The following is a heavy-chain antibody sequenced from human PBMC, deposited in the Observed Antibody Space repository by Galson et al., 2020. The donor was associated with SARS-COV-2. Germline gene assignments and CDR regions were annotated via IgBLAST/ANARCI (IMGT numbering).Heavy chain of an antibody. Sequence: SETLSLTCTVSGGSISSYYWSWIRQPPGKGLEWIGYIYYSGSTNYNPSLKSRVTISVDTSKNQFSLKLSSVTAADTAVYYCARVPWLLGDWYFDLWGRGTLVTVSS. J-gene: IGHJ2*01. D-gene: IGHD3-22*01. V-gene: IGHV4-59*13. CDR1: GGSISSYY. CDR3: ARVPWLLGDWYFDL. CDR2: IYYSGST.